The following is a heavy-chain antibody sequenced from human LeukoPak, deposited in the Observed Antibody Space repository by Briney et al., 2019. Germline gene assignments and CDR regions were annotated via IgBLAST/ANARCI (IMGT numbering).Heavy chain of an antibody. CDR2: ISGSGGST. J-gene: IGHJ6*02. V-gene: IGHV3-23*01. Sequence: GGSLRLSCAASGFTFSSYAMSWVRQAPGKGLEWVSAISGSGGSTYYADSVKGRFTISRDNSKNTPYLQMNSLRAEDTAVYYCAGGDGYCSGGSCYTGEYYYYGMDVWGQGTTVTVSS. D-gene: IGHD2-15*01. CDR1: GFTFSSYA. CDR3: AGGDGYCSGGSCYTGEYYYYGMDV.